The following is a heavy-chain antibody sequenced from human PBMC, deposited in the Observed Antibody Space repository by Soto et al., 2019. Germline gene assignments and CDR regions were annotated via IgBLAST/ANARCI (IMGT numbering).Heavy chain of an antibody. CDR1: GFSLSTSGVG. J-gene: IGHJ4*02. D-gene: IGHD3-16*02. CDR3: AHRAEYYDYVWGSYRYSHFDY. CDR2: IYWDDDK. V-gene: IGHV2-5*02. Sequence: QITLKESGPTLVKPTQTLTLTCTFSGFSLSTSGVGVGWIRQPPGKALEWLALIYWDDDKRYSPSLKSRLTITTDTSKNQVVLTMTNMDPVDTATYYCAHRAEYYDYVWGSYRYSHFDYWGQGTLVTVSS.